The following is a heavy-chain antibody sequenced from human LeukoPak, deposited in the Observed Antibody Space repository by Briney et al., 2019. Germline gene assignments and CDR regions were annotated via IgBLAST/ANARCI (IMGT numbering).Heavy chain of an antibody. CDR3: ASSNYYDSSGYYYGGGVDY. Sequence: SETLSLTCTVSGGSISSYYWSWIRQPPGKGLEWIGYIYYSGSTNYNPSLKSRVTISVDTSKNQFSLKLSSVTAADTAVYYCASSNYYDSSGYYYGGGVDYWGQGTLVTVSS. D-gene: IGHD3-22*01. CDR2: IYYSGST. J-gene: IGHJ4*02. CDR1: GGSISSYY. V-gene: IGHV4-59*12.